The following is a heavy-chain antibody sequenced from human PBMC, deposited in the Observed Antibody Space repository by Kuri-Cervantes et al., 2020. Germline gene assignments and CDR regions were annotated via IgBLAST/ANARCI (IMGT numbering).Heavy chain of an antibody. V-gene: IGHV3-48*01. CDR2: ISSSSSTI. CDR1: GFTFSSYA. J-gene: IGHJ4*02. Sequence: GSLRLSCAASGFTFSSYAMSWVRQAPGKGLEWVSYISSSSSTIYYADSVKGRFTISRDNAKNSLYLQMNSLRAEDTAVYYCVRGGYCSGGSCYSRVEDFWGQGTLVTVSS. CDR3: VRGGYCSGGSCYSRVEDF. D-gene: IGHD2-15*01.